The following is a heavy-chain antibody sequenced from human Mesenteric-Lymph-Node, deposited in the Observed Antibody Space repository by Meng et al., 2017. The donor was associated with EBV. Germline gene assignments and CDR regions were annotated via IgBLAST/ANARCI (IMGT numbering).Heavy chain of an antibody. J-gene: IGHJ5*02. CDR1: GFTFSYYW. CDR3: ATDRWEREGWFDR. Sequence: VQLVEAGGGLVQPGGSLRLSCAASGFTFSYYWMHWVRQAPGKGLVWVSRINTAGSTTNYADSVQGRFTISRDNAKGTLYLQMNSLRVEDTAVYYCATDRWEREGWFDRWGLGTLVTVSS. CDR2: INTAGSTT. V-gene: IGHV3-74*01. D-gene: IGHD1-26*01.